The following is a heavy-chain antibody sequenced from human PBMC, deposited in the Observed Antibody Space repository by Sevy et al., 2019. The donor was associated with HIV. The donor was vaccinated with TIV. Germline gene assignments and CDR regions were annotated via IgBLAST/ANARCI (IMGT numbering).Heavy chain of an antibody. CDR2: ISYDGSNK. D-gene: IGHD3-10*01. Sequence: GGCLRLSCAASGFTFSSYAMHWVRQAPGKGLEWVGVISYDGSNKYYADSVKGRFTISRDNSKNTLYLQMNSLRAEDTAVYYCARERKFGERYYYGMDVWGQGTTVTVSS. CDR1: GFTFSSYA. J-gene: IGHJ6*02. CDR3: ARERKFGERYYYGMDV. V-gene: IGHV3-30*04.